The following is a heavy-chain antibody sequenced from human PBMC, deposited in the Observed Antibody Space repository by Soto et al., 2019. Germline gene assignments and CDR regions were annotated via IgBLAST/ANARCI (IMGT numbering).Heavy chain of an antibody. J-gene: IGHJ5*02. D-gene: IGHD2-15*01. V-gene: IGHV1-18*01. CDR2: ISAYNGNT. CDR3: ARRDRYCSGGSCYSDWFDP. CDR1: GYTFTSYG. Sequence: GASVKVSCKASGYTFTSYGISWVRQAPGQGLEWMGWISAYNGNTNYAQKLQGRVTMTTDTSTSTAYMELRSLRSDDTAVYYCARRDRYCSGGSCYSDWFDPWGQGTLVTVSS.